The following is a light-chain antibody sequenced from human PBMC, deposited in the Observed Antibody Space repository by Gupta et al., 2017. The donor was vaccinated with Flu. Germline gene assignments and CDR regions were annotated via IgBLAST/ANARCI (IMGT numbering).Light chain of an antibody. CDR2: AAS. Sequence: DVQMTQSPSSLSASVGDRVTITCRASQGSRKDRGWYQQKPGKAPKRLSYAASSVESGVTSRFSGSGAGREVTLTVSSLQPEEFETYDCLQYKSYTLTFGGGTKVEIK. V-gene: IGKV1-17*01. CDR3: LQYKSYTLT. J-gene: IGKJ4*02. CDR1: QGSRKD.